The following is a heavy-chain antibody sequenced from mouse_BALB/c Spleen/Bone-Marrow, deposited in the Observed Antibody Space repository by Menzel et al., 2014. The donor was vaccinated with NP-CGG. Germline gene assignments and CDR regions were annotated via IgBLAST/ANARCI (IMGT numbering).Heavy chain of an antibody. V-gene: IGHV14-3*02. CDR3: ARYYYGTRYYFDD. CDR2: LDPANGNT. J-gene: IGHJ2*01. D-gene: IGHD1-1*01. CDR1: GFNIKDTY. Sequence: DVKLVESGAELVQPGASVKLSCQASGFNIKDTYMHWVKQRPEQGLEWIGRLDPANGNTKYDPKFQGKATITADTSSNTAYLQLNSLTSEDTSVYYCARYYYGTRYYFDDWGQVTTLTVSA.